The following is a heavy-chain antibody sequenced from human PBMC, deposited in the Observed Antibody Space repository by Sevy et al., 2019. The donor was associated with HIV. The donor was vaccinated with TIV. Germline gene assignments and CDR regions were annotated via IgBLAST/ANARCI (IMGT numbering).Heavy chain of an antibody. CDR1: GFNFSSYS. CDR2: ISYDGSSK. CDR3: AKESGSYYDFWSGHDAFAI. D-gene: IGHD3-3*01. Sequence: ALRLSCAASGFNFSSYSMHWVRQAPGKGLEWVAVISYDGSSKYYADSVKGRFTISRDNSKNTVYLQINRLRAEDTAVYYCAKESGSYYDFWSGHDAFAIWGQGTMVTVSS. V-gene: IGHV3-30*18. J-gene: IGHJ3*02.